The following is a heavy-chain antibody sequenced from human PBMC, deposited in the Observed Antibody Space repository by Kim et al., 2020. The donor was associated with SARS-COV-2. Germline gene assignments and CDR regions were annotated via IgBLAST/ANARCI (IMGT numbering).Heavy chain of an antibody. CDR2: ISWDGGST. V-gene: IGHV3-43D*03. J-gene: IGHJ4*02. CDR1: GFTFDDYA. Sequence: GGSLRLSCAASGFTFDDYAMHWVRQAPGKGLEWVSLISWDGGSTYYADSVKGRFTISRDNSKNSLYLQMNSLRAEDTALYYCSKDPQEGDYDGYWGQGTLVTVSS. CDR3: SKDPQEGDYDGY.